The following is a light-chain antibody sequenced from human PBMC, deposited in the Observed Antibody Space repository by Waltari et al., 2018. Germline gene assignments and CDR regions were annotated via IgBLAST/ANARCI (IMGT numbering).Light chain of an antibody. CDR2: GDT. CDR1: SSNIGAGYD. CDR3: QAYDSGLSGVL. J-gene: IGLJ2*01. V-gene: IGLV1-40*01. Sequence: QSVLTQPPSVSGAPGQRVTISCTGSSSNIGAGYDVHWYHQPQGSAPKLPIHGDTIRPPGCLDRFSCSKSGNSASLAITGLQAEDEADYYCQAYDSGLSGVLFGGGTKLTVL.